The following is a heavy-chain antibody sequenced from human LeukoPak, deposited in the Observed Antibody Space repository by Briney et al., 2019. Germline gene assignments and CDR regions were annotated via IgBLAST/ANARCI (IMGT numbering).Heavy chain of an antibody. D-gene: IGHD2-2*01. CDR2: IRSSSYI. J-gene: IGHJ4*02. Sequence: PGGSLRLSCAASGFTFSSYGMHWVRQAPWKGLEWVSSIRSSSYIYYADSVKGRFTISRDNAKNSLYLQMNSLRAEDTAVYYCARSKVSCSDYWGQGTLVTVSS. V-gene: IGHV3-21*01. CDR3: ARSKVSCSDY. CDR1: GFTFSSYG.